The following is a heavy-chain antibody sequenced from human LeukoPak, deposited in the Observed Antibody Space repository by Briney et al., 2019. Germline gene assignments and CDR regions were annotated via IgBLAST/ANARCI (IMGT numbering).Heavy chain of an antibody. D-gene: IGHD3-10*01. J-gene: IGHJ5*02. Sequence: GGSLRLSCAASGFTFSSYAMSWARQAPGKGLEWVSAISGSGGSTYYADSVKGRFTISRDNSKNTLYLQMNSLRAEDTAVYYCAKGPHYYGSGSYFERYNWFDPWGQGTLVTVSS. CDR3: AKGPHYYGSGSYFERYNWFDP. CDR1: GFTFSSYA. CDR2: ISGSGGST. V-gene: IGHV3-23*01.